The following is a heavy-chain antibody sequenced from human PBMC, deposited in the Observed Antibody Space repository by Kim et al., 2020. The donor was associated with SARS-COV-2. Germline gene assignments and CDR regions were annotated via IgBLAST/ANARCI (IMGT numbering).Heavy chain of an antibody. V-gene: IGHV4-34*01. D-gene: IGHD3-16*01. Sequence: TTYNPALKRRITISVDTSKSQFSLKLSSVTAADTAVYYCARGINWGSRAYWGQGTLVTVSS. CDR3: ARGINWGSRAY. CDR2: T. J-gene: IGHJ4*02.